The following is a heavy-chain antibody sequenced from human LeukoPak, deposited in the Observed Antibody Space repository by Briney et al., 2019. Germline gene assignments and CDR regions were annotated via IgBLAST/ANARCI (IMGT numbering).Heavy chain of an antibody. D-gene: IGHD2-21*01. J-gene: IGHJ4*02. CDR3: ARYSSDHDGRHFEF. V-gene: IGHV4-59*01. CDR2: IFYNGNT. Sequence: SETLSLTCTVSGGSIGGYFWSWLRQPPGKRLEWVGWIFYNGNTNYNSSLKSRLTMSVDASKNQFYLKLNSVTAADTAVYYCARYSSDHDGRHFEFWGQGILVTVSS. CDR1: GGSIGGYF.